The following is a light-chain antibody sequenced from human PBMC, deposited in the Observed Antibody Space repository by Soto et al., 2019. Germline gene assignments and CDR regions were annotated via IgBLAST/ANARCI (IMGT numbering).Light chain of an antibody. Sequence: DIQMTQSPSTLSASVGDRVTITCRASQDISNWLAWYQQKPGKAPNLLIYKASTLDSGVPSRFSGSGSGTDFTLTISSLQPEDVATYYCQKCKVAPFTFGGGTKVEIK. CDR1: QDISNW. J-gene: IGKJ4*01. CDR3: QKCKVAPFT. V-gene: IGKV1-5*03. CDR2: KAS.